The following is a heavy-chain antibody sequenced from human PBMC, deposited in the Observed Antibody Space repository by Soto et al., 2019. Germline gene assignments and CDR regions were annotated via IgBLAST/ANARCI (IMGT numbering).Heavy chain of an antibody. D-gene: IGHD6-13*01. V-gene: IGHV1-18*01. CDR1: GYTFTSYG. CDR2: ISAYNSNT. CDR3: ARKSAAGLLDY. J-gene: IGHJ4*02. Sequence: ASVKVSCKASGYTFTSYGNSWVRQAPGQGLEWMGWISAYNSNTNYAQKLQGRVTMTTDTSTSTAYMELRSLRSDDTAVYYCARKSAAGLLDYWGQGTLVTVSS.